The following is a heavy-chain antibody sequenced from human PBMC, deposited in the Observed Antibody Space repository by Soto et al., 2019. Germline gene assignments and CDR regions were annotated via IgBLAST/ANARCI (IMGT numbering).Heavy chain of an antibody. CDR3: ARGQLLTTVTTFDY. D-gene: IGHD4-17*01. CDR2: IIPIFGTA. CDR1: GVTFSSSA. Sequence: SVKVSCKASGVTFSSSAISWVRQAPGQGLEWMGGIIPIFGTANYAQKFQGRVTITADESTSTAYMELSSLRSADTAVYYCARGQLLTTVTTFDYWGQGTLVTVSS. J-gene: IGHJ4*02. V-gene: IGHV1-69*13.